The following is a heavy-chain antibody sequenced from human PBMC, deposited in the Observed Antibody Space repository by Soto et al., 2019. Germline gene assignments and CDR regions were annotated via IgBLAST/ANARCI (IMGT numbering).Heavy chain of an antibody. CDR3: ARGRYGDY. D-gene: IGHD1-1*01. V-gene: IGHV1-18*01. CDR1: GYTFTTYG. J-gene: IGHJ4*02. CDR2: ISAXNDXT. Sequence: QVHLVQSGAEVRKPGASVKVSCKGSGYTFTTYGITWVRQAPGQGREWMGWISAXNDXTXYAQKVQGRVXVXXDTXTSXAYXELRNLRSDDTAVYYCARGRYGDYWGQGALVTVSS.